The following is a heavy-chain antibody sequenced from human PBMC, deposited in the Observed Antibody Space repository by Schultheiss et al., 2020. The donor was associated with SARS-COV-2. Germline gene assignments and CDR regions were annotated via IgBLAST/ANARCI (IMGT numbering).Heavy chain of an antibody. CDR2: IYHSGST. D-gene: IGHD2-15*01. V-gene: IGHV4-38-2*01. Sequence: SETLSLTCAVSGYSISSGYYWGWIRQPPGKGLEWIGEIYHSGSTNYNPSLKSRVTISVDKSKNQFSLKLSSVTAADTAVYYCASAPDCSGGSCYFDYWGQGTLVTVSS. CDR1: GYSISSGYY. J-gene: IGHJ4*02. CDR3: ASAPDCSGGSCYFDY.